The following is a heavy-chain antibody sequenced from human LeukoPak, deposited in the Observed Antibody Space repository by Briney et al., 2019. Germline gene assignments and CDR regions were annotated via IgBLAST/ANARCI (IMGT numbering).Heavy chain of an antibody. J-gene: IGHJ4*02. D-gene: IGHD6-13*01. CDR3: ARGLRYSGSWFHFDL. CDR1: GFTVSSNY. Sequence: GGSLRLSCAASGFTVSSNYMSWVRQTPGKDLEWVSVMYSGGTTHYSDSVKGRFTISRDNSKNMLYLQMNSLRAEDMAAYYCARGLRYSGSWFHFDLWGQGTLVTVSS. V-gene: IGHV3-66*01. CDR2: MYSGGTT.